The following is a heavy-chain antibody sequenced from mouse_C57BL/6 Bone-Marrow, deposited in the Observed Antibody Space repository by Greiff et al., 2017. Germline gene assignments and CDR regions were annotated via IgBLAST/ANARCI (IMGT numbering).Heavy chain of an antibody. CDR1: GYTFTSYW. V-gene: IGHV1-64*01. J-gene: IGHJ1*03. Sequence: QVQLQQPGAELVKPGASVKLSCKASGYTFTSYWMHWVKQRPGQGLEWIEMIHPISGSTNYNEKFQSKATLTVDKSSSTAYMQLISLTSEDSADYYFSCLVYDDWYFDVWGKGTTVTVSS. CDR2: IHPISGST. CDR3: SCLVYDDWYFDV. D-gene: IGHD2-12*01.